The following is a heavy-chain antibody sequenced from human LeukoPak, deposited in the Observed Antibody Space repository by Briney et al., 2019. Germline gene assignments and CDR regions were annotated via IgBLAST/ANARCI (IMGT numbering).Heavy chain of an antibody. D-gene: IGHD6-13*01. J-gene: IGHJ4*02. CDR3: ARGAGYSSSWYPGY. V-gene: IGHV1-2*02. Sequence: ASVKVSCKASGYTFTSYGISWVRQAPGQGLEWMGWINPNSGGTNYAQKFQGRVTMTRDTSISTAYMELSRLRSDDTAVYYCARGAGYSSSWYPGYWGQGTLVTVSS. CDR2: INPNSGGT. CDR1: GYTFTSYG.